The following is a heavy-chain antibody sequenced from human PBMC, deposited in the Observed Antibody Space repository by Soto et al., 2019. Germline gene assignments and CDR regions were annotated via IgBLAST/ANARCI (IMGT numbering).Heavy chain of an antibody. CDR3: ARGHRSSGKIFDS. Sequence: EVQLVESGGGLVKPGGSVRLYCAASGFTFSNAWMSWVRQAPGKGLEWVGRIKSNSAGGTTEYDAPVKDRFTISKDDSKNTLYLQMNSLKIEDTAVYYCARGHRSSGKIFDSWGQGTLVTVSS. D-gene: IGHD3-22*01. CDR2: IKSNSAGGTT. V-gene: IGHV3-15*01. J-gene: IGHJ4*02. CDR1: GFTFSNAW.